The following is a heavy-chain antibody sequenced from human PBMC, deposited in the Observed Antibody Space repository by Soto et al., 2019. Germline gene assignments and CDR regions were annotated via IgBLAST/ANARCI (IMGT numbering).Heavy chain of an antibody. CDR1: GSIVSNYG. D-gene: IGHD3-10*01. Sequence: QVELVQSGAEVKKPGATVRVSCKASGSIVSNYGINWVRRAPGQGLEWMGCISGYSGNAHYSQKFQDRVTMTTDTSTTTAYMELRSLRSDDTALYYCATGGGALDIWGQGTMVIVSS. CDR2: ISGYSGNA. V-gene: IGHV1-18*01. CDR3: ATGGGALDI. J-gene: IGHJ3*02.